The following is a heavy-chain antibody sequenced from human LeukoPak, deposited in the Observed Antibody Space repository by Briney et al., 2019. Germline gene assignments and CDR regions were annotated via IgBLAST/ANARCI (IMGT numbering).Heavy chain of an antibody. CDR3: ARGGKQWRGGNYFDS. Sequence: GGSLRLSCAASGFTFRTYAMNWVRQAPGKGLEWVAFIRFDGTVTEYADSVKGRFTISRDNSKNTLYLQMNSLRSEDTAVYYCARGGKQWRGGNYFDSWGQGTLVAVSS. CDR1: GFTFRTYA. CDR2: IRFDGTVT. V-gene: IGHV3-30*02. D-gene: IGHD6-19*01. J-gene: IGHJ4*02.